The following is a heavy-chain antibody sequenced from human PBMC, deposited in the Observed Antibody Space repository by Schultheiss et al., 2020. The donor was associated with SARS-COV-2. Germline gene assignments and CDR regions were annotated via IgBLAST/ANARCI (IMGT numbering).Heavy chain of an antibody. CDR1: GFTVSSNY. D-gene: IGHD3-3*01. Sequence: GGSLRLSCAASGFTVSSNYMSWVRQAPGKGLEWVSAISGSGGSTYYADSVKGRFTISRDNSKNTLYLQMNSLRAEDTAVYYCAREGGYDFWSGYPFAYWGQGTLVTVSS. J-gene: IGHJ4*02. CDR2: ISGSGGST. V-gene: IGHV3-53*01. CDR3: AREGGYDFWSGYPFAY.